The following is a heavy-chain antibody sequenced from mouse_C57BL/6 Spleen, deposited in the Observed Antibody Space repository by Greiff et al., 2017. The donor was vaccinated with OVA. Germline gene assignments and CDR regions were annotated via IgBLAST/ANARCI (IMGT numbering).Heavy chain of an antibody. CDR3: ARSQATVLAY. D-gene: IGHD3-2*02. Sequence: QVQLQQSGPGLVQPSHSLSITCPVSGFSLTSYGVHWVRQSPGNGLEWLGVIWRGGSNDANAPFISRLSISKDNSKGQVFFKRNSLQADDTAIYYCARSQATVLAYWGQGTLVTVSA. J-gene: IGHJ3*01. V-gene: IGHV2-2*01. CDR2: IWRGGSN. CDR1: GFSLTSYG.